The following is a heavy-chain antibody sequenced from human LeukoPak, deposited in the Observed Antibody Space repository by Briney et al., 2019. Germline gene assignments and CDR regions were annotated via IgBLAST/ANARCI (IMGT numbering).Heavy chain of an antibody. CDR1: GYTFTSYA. V-gene: IGHV7-4-1*02. CDR3: ARDVPIYCSGGSCKYGDYFGIDY. D-gene: IGHD2-15*01. CDR2: INTNTGNP. J-gene: IGHJ4*02. Sequence: GASVKVSCKASGYTFTSYAMNWVRQAPGQGLEWMGWINTNTGNPTYAQGFTGRFVFSLDTSVSTAYLQISSLKAEDTAVYYCARDVPIYCSGGSCKYGDYFGIDYWGQGTLVTVSS.